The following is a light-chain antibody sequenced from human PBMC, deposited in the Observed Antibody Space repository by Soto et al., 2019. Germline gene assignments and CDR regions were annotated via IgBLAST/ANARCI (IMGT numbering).Light chain of an antibody. CDR2: DVS. V-gene: IGLV2-11*01. CDR1: SSDVGSYKD. J-gene: IGLJ1*01. CDR3: CAYADTFYV. Sequence: QSVLTQPRSVSGSPGQSVTISCTGTSSDVGSYKDVSWYQHHPGKVPKLMIYDVSERPSGVPDRFSGSKSGNTASLTISGLQAEDEANYYCCAYADTFYVFGTGT.